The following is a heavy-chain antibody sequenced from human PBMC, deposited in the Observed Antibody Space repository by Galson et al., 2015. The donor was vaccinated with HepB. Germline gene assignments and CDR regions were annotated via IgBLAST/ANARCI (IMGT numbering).Heavy chain of an antibody. CDR2: ISAYNGNT. J-gene: IGHJ6*02. V-gene: IGHV1-18*04. CDR3: AIGLWFGERRYYYYGMDV. CDR1: GYTFTSYG. Sequence: SVKVSCKASGYTFTSYGISWVRQAPGQGLEWMGWISAYNGNTNYAQKLQGRVTMTTDTSTSTAYMELRSLRSDDTAVYYRAIGLWFGERRYYYYGMDVWGQGTTVTVSS. D-gene: IGHD3-10*01.